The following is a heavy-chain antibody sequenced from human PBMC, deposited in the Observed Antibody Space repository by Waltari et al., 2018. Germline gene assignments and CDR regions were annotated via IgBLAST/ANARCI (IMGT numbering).Heavy chain of an antibody. J-gene: IGHJ5*02. D-gene: IGHD3-3*01. CDR3: ARDRLGVVTTDLNWFDP. Sequence: QVQLQESGPGLVKPSQTLSLTCTVSGGSISSGSYYWSWIRQPAGKGLEWIGRIYTSGSTNYNPSLKIRVTISVDTSKNQFSLKLSSVTAADTAVYYCARDRLGVVTTDLNWFDPWGQGTLVTVSS. CDR2: IYTSGST. V-gene: IGHV4-61*02. CDR1: GGSISSGSYY.